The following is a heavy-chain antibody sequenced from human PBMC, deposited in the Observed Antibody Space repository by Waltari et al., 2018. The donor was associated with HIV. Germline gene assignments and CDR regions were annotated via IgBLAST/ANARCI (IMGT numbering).Heavy chain of an antibody. V-gene: IGHV1-8*01. Sequence: QVLLVQSGAEVNKSGASVRVSCQVSGYHFLVSEINWLDEAAGQGLEWLGWMNPKSGHSGLAQKFNDRVALTSDTSTYTAYMELSGLTPKDAAFYYCARGRYFDSSGYSVFSYWGQGTPVAVSS. CDR2: MNPKSGHS. CDR3: ARGRYFDSSGYSVFSY. J-gene: IGHJ4*02. CDR1: GYHFLVSE. D-gene: IGHD3-22*01.